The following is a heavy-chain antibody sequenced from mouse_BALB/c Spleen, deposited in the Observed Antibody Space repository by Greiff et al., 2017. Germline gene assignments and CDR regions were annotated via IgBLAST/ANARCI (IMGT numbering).Heavy chain of an antibody. CDR2: INPSTGYT. Sequence: VQLQESGAELAKPGASVKMSCKASGYTFTSYWMHWVKQRPGQGLEWIGYINPSTGYTEYNQKFKDKATLTADKSSSTAYMQLSSLTSEDSAVYYCARGLPLQRGDYYAMDDWGQGTSVTVSS. CDR1: GYTFTSYW. J-gene: IGHJ4*01. D-gene: IGHD2-10*01. V-gene: IGHV1-7*01. CDR3: ARGLPLQRGDYYAMDD.